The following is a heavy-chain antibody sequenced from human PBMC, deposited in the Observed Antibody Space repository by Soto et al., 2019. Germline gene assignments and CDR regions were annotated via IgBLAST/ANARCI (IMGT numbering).Heavy chain of an antibody. V-gene: IGHV3-23*01. CDR2: ISGSGGST. D-gene: IGHD3-10*01. CDR3: AKDLSDVLLWFGELFY. Sequence: PGGSLRLSCAASGFTFSSYAMSWVRQAPGKGLEWVSAISGSGGSTYYADSVKGRFTISRDNSKNTLYLRMNSLRAEDTAVYYCAKDLSDVLLWFGELFYWGQGTLVTVSS. J-gene: IGHJ4*02. CDR1: GFTFSSYA.